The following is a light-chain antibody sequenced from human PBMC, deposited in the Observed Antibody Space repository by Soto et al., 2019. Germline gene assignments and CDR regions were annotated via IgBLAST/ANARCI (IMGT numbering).Light chain of an antibody. J-gene: IGLJ1*01. CDR3: SSYTRSSTYV. Sequence: QSALTQPAPVCGSPGQSITISCTGTSSEVGGYNYVSWYRQHPGRAPKLMIYDVSNRPSGVSSRFSGSKSGNTASLTISGLQAEDEADYYCSSYTRSSTYVFGTGTKVTVL. CDR2: DVS. CDR1: SSEVGGYNY. V-gene: IGLV2-14*01.